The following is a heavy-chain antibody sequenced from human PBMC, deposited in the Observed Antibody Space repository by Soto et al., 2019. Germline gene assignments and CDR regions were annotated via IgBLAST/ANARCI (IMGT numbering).Heavy chain of an antibody. CDR1: GFTFSSYS. V-gene: IGHV3-21*01. D-gene: IGHD1-26*01. Sequence: EVQLVESGGGLVKPGGSLRLSCAASGFTFSSYSMNWVRQAPGKGLEWVSSISSSTGYIDYADSVKGRFTISRDNAKNSLYVQMNSLRAEDTAVYYCSRMRGSYDFDYWGQGNLVTVSS. CDR3: SRMRGSYDFDY. J-gene: IGHJ4*02. CDR2: ISSSTGYI.